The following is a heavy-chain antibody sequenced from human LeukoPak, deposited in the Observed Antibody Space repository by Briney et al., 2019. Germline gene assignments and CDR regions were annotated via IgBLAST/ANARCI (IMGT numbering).Heavy chain of an antibody. D-gene: IGHD6-19*01. CDR1: GFTFSSYG. Sequence: GGSLRLSCAASGFTFSSYGMHWVRQAPGKGLEWVAVISYDGSNKYYADSVKGRFTISRDNSKNTLYLQMNSLRAEDTAVYYCAREKYSSGRGFDYWGQGTLVTVSS. V-gene: IGHV3-30*03. CDR2: ISYDGSNK. CDR3: AREKYSSGRGFDY. J-gene: IGHJ4*02.